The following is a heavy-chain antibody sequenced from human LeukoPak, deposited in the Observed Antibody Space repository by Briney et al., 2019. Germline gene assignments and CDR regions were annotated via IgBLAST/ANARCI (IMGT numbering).Heavy chain of an antibody. J-gene: IGHJ4*02. CDR1: GFIFSSYE. CDR3: ASFPSSGWYVSGNDF. D-gene: IGHD6-19*01. Sequence: GGSLRLSCAASGFIFSSYEMNWVRQAPGKGLEWVSYIGSGGGTKYYADSVKGRFTIPRDNGKYSLYLQMNSLRAEDTAVYYCASFPSSGWYVSGNDFWGQGTLVTVSS. CDR2: IGSGGGTK. V-gene: IGHV3-48*03.